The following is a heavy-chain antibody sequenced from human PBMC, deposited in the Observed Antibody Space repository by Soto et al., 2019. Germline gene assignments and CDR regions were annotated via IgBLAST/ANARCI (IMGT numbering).Heavy chain of an antibody. V-gene: IGHV1-2*04. D-gene: IGHD2-8*01. CDR1: GYSFTDYH. Sequence: GASVKVSCKVSGYSFTDYHIHWVRQAPGQGLEWLGRINPKSGGTSTAQKFQGWVTMTTDTSISTASMELTRLTSDDPAIYYCARGDSTDCSNGVCSFFYNHDMDVWGQGTTVTVSS. J-gene: IGHJ6*02. CDR2: INPKSGGT. CDR3: ARGDSTDCSNGVCSFFYNHDMDV.